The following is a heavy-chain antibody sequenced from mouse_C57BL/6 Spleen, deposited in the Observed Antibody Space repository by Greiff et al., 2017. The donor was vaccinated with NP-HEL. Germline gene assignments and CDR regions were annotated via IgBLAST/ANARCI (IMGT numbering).Heavy chain of an antibody. Sequence: EVKVEESEGGLVQPGSSMKLSCTASGFTFSDYYMAWVRQVPEKGLEWVANINYDGSSTYYLDSLKSRFIISRDNAKNILYLQMSSLKSEDTATYYCARGRYFDVWGTGTTVTVSS. CDR3: ARGRYFDV. J-gene: IGHJ1*03. CDR2: INYDGSST. CDR1: GFTFSDYY. V-gene: IGHV5-16*01.